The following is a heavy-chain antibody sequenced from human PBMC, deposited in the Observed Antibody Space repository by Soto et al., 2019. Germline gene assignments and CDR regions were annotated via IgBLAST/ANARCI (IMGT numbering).Heavy chain of an antibody. CDR3: ARGSKWELSNY. D-gene: IGHD1-26*01. Sequence: ASVKFSCNASGGTFSRYAISWVLQAPGQGLEWMGGIIPIFGTANYAQKFQGRVTITADESTSTAYMELSSLRSEDTAVYYCARGSKWELSNYWGQGTLVTVSS. CDR1: GGTFSRYA. V-gene: IGHV1-69*01. CDR2: IIPIFGTA. J-gene: IGHJ4*02.